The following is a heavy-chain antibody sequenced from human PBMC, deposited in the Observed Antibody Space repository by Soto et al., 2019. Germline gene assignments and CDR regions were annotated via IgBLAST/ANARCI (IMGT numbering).Heavy chain of an antibody. D-gene: IGHD3-10*01. CDR3: ARVAGGDYFDY. CDR1: GFTVSSDF. Sequence: EVQLVESGGGLVQPGGSQRLSCAASGFTVSSDFMSWVRQAAGKGLEWVSVIYSGGNTYYADSVKGRFTISRDNSKNTLYLPMNILRVEDTAVYDCARVAGGDYFDYWGQGTLVTVSS. V-gene: IGHV3-66*01. J-gene: IGHJ4*02. CDR2: IYSGGNT.